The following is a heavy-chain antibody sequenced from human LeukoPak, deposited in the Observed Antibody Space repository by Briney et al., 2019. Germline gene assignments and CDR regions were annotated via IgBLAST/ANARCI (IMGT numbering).Heavy chain of an antibody. CDR3: ASGVVAPRERVTINSDAFDI. J-gene: IGHJ3*02. CDR2: INSKSGGT. Sequence: ASVKVSCKASGYIFTGYYMHWVRQAPGQGLEWMGWINSKSGGTNYAQKFQGRVTMTRDTSITTAYMELSRLRSDDTAVYYCASGVVAPRERVTINSDAFDIWGKGTTVTISS. V-gene: IGHV1-2*02. CDR1: GYIFTGYY. D-gene: IGHD2-15*01.